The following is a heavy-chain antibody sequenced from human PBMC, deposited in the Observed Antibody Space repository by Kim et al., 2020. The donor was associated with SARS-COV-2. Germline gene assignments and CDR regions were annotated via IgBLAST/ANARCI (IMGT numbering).Heavy chain of an antibody. D-gene: IGHD3-10*01. CDR3: ARTLHYDSETRRCMDV. J-gene: IGHJ6*02. CDR1: GYYFIAYY. CDR2: INPNTGSR. V-gene: IGHV1-46*01. Sequence: ASVKVSCKASGYYFIAYYVHWLRQAPGQGLEWMGMINPNTGSRTYTQRFQGRVTMTSDRSTSTVYMELNSLTSEDTALYYCARTLHYDSETRRCMDVWGQGTTVTVSS.